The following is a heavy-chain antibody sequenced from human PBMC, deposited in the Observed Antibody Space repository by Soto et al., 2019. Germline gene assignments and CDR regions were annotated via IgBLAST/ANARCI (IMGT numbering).Heavy chain of an antibody. J-gene: IGHJ3*02. CDR2: IYPGDSNT. D-gene: IGHD4-17*01. CDR1: EYSFTSYW. Sequence: GESLKISCKGSEYSFTSYWLAWVRQMPGKGLEWMGIIYPGDSNTRYSPSFQGQVTISADKSISTAYLQWSSLKASDTAMYYCARHSDYGDYMDAFDIWGQGTMVTVSS. V-gene: IGHV5-51*01. CDR3: ARHSDYGDYMDAFDI.